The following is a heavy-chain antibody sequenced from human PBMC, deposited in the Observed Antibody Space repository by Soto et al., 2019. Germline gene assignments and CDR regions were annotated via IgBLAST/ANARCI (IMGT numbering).Heavy chain of an antibody. Sequence: SETLSLTCAVYGGSFSGYYLSWIRQPPGKGLEWIGEINHSGSTNYNPSLKSRVTISVDTSKNQFSLKLSSVTAADTAVYYCARGFTSTSYYYYYYYMDVWGKGTTVTVS. J-gene: IGHJ6*03. CDR3: ARGFTSTSYYYYYYYMDV. CDR2: INHSGST. CDR1: GGSFSGYY. V-gene: IGHV4-34*01. D-gene: IGHD4-4*01.